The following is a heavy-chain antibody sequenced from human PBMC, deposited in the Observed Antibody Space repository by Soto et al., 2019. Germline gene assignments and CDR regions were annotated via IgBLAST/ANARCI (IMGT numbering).Heavy chain of an antibody. V-gene: IGHV3-7*01. CDR1: GFTFSSYW. D-gene: IGHD6-6*01. CDR2: INKRADSM. CDR3: ARDMSPSGGDLVHDAFDM. Sequence: EVQLVESGGDLVQPGGSLRLSCAASGFTFSSYWMTWVRQAPGRGLEWVANINKRADSMHYADSVQGRFTVSRDNAKKSLYLPMSSLRAEDTAVYFCARDMSPSGGDLVHDAFDMWGQGTVVTVSS. J-gene: IGHJ3*02.